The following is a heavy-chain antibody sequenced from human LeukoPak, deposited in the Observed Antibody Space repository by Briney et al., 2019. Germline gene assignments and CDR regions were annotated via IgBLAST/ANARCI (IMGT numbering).Heavy chain of an antibody. J-gene: IGHJ4*02. CDR1: GLTFSSYA. CDR3: AKDHPPRITVGDTLGYFDY. CDR2: ISGSGGST. D-gene: IGHD6-19*01. Sequence: PGGSLRLSCAASGLTFSSYAMSWVRQAPGKGLDWVSAISGSGGSTYYADSVKGRFTISRDNSKNTLYLQMNNLRAEDTAIYYCAKDHPPRITVGDTLGYFDYWGQGTLVTVSS. V-gene: IGHV3-23*01.